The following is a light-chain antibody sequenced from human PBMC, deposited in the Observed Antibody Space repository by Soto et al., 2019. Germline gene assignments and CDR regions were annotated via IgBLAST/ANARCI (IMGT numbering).Light chain of an antibody. CDR1: QSFSSY. CDR2: GAS. J-gene: IGKJ1*01. V-gene: IGKV3-15*01. CDR3: QQHHEWPAT. Sequence: EIVLTQSPATLSLSPGERATLSCRASQSFSSYLACYQQKPGQAPRLLIYGASTRATGIPARFSGSGSETVFTLTISSLQSEDFAVYYCQQHHEWPATFGQGTKVDIK.